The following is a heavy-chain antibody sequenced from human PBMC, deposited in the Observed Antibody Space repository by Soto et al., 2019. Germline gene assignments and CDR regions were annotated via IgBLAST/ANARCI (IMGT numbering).Heavy chain of an antibody. CDR1: GFSFSAHG. CDR3: ARDDLFVDNGLDH. V-gene: IGHV3-33*01. CDR2: INDGSEE. Sequence: QVQLVESGGGVVRPGTSLRLSCAATGFSFSAHGMHWVRQAPGKGLEWLAVINDGSEEGYADSVRGRFTISRDNARNILYLQMDNFRAEDSALYYCARDDLFVDNGLDHWGQGTLVTVSS. D-gene: IGHD1-1*01. J-gene: IGHJ4*02.